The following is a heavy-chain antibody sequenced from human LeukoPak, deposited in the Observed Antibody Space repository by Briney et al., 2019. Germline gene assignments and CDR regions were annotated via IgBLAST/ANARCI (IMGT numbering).Heavy chain of an antibody. J-gene: IGHJ4*02. V-gene: IGHV3-66*02. CDR2: IYSGGST. CDR1: GGSISSYY. Sequence: ETLSLTCTVSGGSISSYYWSWVRQAPGKGLEWVSVIYSGGSTYYADSVKGRFTISRDNSKNTLYLQMNSLRAEDTAVYYCARGPRDYYDFWSGYLHWGQGTLVTVSS. CDR3: ARGPRDYYDFWSGYLH. D-gene: IGHD3-3*01.